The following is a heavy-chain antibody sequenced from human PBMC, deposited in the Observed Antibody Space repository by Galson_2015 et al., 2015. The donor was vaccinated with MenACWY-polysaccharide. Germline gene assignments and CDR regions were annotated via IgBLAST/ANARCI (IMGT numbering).Heavy chain of an antibody. D-gene: IGHD6-13*01. CDR2: INSDGSTT. CDR3: ASGGAAAGYLFDS. J-gene: IGHJ4*02. V-gene: IGHV3-74*01. Sequence: SLRLSCAASGFTFSSRWMHWVRQAPGKGLVWVSSINSDGSTTIYADSVSGRFTISRDNAKNTLCLQMNSLRAEDTAVYYCASGGAAAGYLFDSWGQGALVPVSS. CDR1: GFTFSSRW.